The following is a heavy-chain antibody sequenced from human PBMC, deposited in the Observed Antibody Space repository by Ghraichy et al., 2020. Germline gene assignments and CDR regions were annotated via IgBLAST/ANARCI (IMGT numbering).Heavy chain of an antibody. Sequence: GGSLRLSCAASKFTFSSYWMHWVRQAPGKGLEWVSRINGDGSSTTYADSVKGRFTISRDNAKNTLYLQMNSLRAEDTAVYYCARAHDYSGYYFDYWGQGALVTVSP. J-gene: IGHJ4*02. CDR2: INGDGSST. CDR1: KFTFSSYW. D-gene: IGHD4-23*01. V-gene: IGHV3-74*01. CDR3: ARAHDYSGYYFDY.